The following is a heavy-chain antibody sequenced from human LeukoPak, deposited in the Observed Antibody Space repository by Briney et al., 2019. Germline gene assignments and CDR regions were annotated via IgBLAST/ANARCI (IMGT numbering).Heavy chain of an antibody. CDR3: AKTSRYFDWFEYYFDY. CDR2: ISGSGGST. V-gene: IGHV3-23*01. Sequence: PGGSLRLSCAASGFTFSSYGMSWVRQAPGKGLEWVSAISGSGGSTYYADSVKGRFTISRDNSKNTLYLQMNSLRAEDTAVYYCAKTSRYFDWFEYYFDYWGQGTLVTVSS. J-gene: IGHJ4*02. CDR1: GFTFSSYG. D-gene: IGHD3-9*01.